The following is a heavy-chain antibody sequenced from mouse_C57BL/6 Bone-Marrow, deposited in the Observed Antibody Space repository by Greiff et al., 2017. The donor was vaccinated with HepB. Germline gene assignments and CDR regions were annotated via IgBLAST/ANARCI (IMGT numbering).Heavy chain of an antibody. J-gene: IGHJ2*01. D-gene: IGHD2-4*01. CDR1: GYTFTDYE. V-gene: IGHV1-15*01. Sequence: QVQLQQSGAELVRPGASVTLSCKASGYTFTDYEMHWVKQTPVHGLEWIGAIDPETGGTAYNQKFKGKAILTADKSSSTAYMELRSLTSEDSAVYYCTRSFYDYDDYWGQGTTLTVSS. CDR2: IDPETGGT. CDR3: TRSFYDYDDY.